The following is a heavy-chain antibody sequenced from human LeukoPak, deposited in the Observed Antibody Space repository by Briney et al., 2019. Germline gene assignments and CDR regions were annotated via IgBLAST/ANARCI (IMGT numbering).Heavy chain of an antibody. CDR1: GYTFTSYD. CDR3: VLYYYEPDAFDI. V-gene: IGHV1-18*01. CDR2: ISAYNGNT. Sequence: GASVKVSCKASGYTFTSYDINWVRQATGQGLEWMGWISAYNGNTNYAQKLQGRVTMTTDTSTSTAYMELRSLRSDDTAVYYCVLYYYEPDAFDIWGQGTMVTVSS. D-gene: IGHD3-22*01. J-gene: IGHJ3*02.